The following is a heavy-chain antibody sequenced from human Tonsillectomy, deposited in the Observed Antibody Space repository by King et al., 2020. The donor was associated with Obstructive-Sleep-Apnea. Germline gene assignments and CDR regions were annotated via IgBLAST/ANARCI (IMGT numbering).Heavy chain of an antibody. CDR1: GFTFSGSA. CDR3: TRERDSSGGRNCYGMDV. V-gene: IGHV3-73*01. J-gene: IGHJ6*02. Sequence: VQLVESGGGLVQPGGSLKLSCAASGFTFSGSAMHWVRQASGKGLEWVGRIRSKANSYATAYAASVKGRFTISRDDSKNKAYLQMNSLKTEDTAVYYCTRERDSSGGRNCYGMDVWGQGTTVTVSS. D-gene: IGHD6-19*01. CDR2: IRSKANSYAT.